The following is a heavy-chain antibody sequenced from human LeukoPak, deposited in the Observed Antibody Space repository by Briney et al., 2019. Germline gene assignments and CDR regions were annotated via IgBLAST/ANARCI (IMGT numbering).Heavy chain of an antibody. CDR1: GGSFSGYY. D-gene: IGHD3-22*01. CDR2: INHSGNT. J-gene: IGHJ4*02. V-gene: IGHV4-34*01. CDR3: ARHQARTYYYDSSGYYRY. Sequence: KPSETLSLTCAVYGGSFSGYYWSWIRQPPGKGLEWIGEINHSGNTNYNPSLKSRVTISVDTSKNQFSLKLSSVTAADTAVYYCARHQARTYYYDSSGYYRYWGQGTLVTVSS.